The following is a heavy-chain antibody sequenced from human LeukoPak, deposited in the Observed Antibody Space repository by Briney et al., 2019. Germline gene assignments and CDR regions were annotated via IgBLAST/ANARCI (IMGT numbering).Heavy chain of an antibody. V-gene: IGHV1-18*01. Sequence: ASVKGSCKASGYTFTSYGISWVRQAPGQGLEWMGWISGYSGNTNDAQKLQGRVTMTTDTSTSTAYMELRSLRSDDTAVYYCAREGPGWQWHGNWFDPWGQGTLVTVSS. CDR3: AREGPGWQWHGNWFDP. D-gene: IGHD6-19*01. CDR1: GYTFTSYG. CDR2: ISGYSGNT. J-gene: IGHJ5*02.